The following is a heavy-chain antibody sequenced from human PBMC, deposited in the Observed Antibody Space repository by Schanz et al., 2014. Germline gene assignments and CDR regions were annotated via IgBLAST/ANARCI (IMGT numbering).Heavy chain of an antibody. V-gene: IGHV3-30-3*01. CDR3: ARDSGPYYDKSMDV. CDR1: GFTLSSYA. CDR2: ISYDGSNK. D-gene: IGHD3-9*01. J-gene: IGHJ6*02. Sequence: QLVGSGGGLVQPGGSLRLSCAAYGFTLSSYAMHWVRQAPGKGLEWVAVISYDGSNKYYADSVKGRFTISRDNSKNTLYLQMNSPRAEDTALYYCARDSGPYYDKSMDVWGQGTTVAVSS.